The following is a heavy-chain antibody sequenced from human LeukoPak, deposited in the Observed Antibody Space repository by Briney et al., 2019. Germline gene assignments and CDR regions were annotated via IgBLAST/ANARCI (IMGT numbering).Heavy chain of an antibody. CDR3: ARKGSNGWYGFDY. CDR2: IYSGGST. V-gene: IGHV3-66*01. D-gene: IGHD6-19*01. Sequence: TGGSLILSCAASGFTVSNNYMTWVRQAPGKGLEWVAIIYSGGSTYYTDSVKGRFSISRDNSKNTLFLQMNRLRAEDTAVYYCARKGSNGWYGFDYWGQGTLVTVSS. CDR1: GFTVSNNY. J-gene: IGHJ4*02.